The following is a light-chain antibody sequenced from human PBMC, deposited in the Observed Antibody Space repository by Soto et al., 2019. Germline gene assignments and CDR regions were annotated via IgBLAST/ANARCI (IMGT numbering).Light chain of an antibody. J-gene: IGKJ2*01. V-gene: IGKV1-17*03. CDR2: ETS. CDR3: LQQNTYPYT. CDR1: QDISRF. Sequence: DVQMTQSPSAMSASVGDRVTIACRASQDISRFVAWFQHKPGRAPERLIYETSNLQPGVPSRFSGSGSGTKFPLAISGLQPEDFATYYCLQQNTYPYTFGQGTKVDIK.